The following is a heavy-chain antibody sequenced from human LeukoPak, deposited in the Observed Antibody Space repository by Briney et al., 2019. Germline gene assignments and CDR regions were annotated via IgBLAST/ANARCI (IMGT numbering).Heavy chain of an antibody. V-gene: IGHV3-30*03. Sequence: PGGSLRLSCAASGFTFSDYGMHWVRQAPGKGLEWVTLISYDGSKKYYADSVKGRFTISRDNSKNILYLQMSSLRSEDTAVYYCARLIVATIQPYYYYYYYMDVWGKGTTVTVSS. J-gene: IGHJ6*03. CDR2: ISYDGSKK. D-gene: IGHD5-12*01. CDR1: GFTFSDYG. CDR3: ARLIVATIQPYYYYYYYMDV.